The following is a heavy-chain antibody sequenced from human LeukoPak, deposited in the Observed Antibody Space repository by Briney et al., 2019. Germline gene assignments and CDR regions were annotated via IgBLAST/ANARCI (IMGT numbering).Heavy chain of an antibody. CDR2: IYYGENT. J-gene: IGHJ5*02. CDR1: GGSISSGPYY. Sequence: SETLSLTCTVSGGSISSGPYYWGWIRQPPGKGLEWIGNIYYGENTYYNPSLKSRVTISIDTSKNQFSLKLSSVTAADTAVYYCARDDYYYDSSGYYVSWFDPWGQGTLVTVSS. V-gene: IGHV4-39*07. CDR3: ARDDYYYDSSGYYVSWFDP. D-gene: IGHD3-22*01.